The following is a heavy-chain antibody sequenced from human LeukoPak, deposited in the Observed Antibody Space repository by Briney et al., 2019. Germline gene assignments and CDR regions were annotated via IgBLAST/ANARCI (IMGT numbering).Heavy chain of an antibody. J-gene: IGHJ4*02. D-gene: IGHD1-26*01. CDR3: ARDTVGASVFDY. V-gene: IGHV1-2*02. CDR1: GYTFTGYY. Sequence: EASVTVSCKASGYTFTGYYMHWVRQAPGQGLEWMGWINPNSGGTSYAQKFQGRVTMTRVTSISTAYMGLSRLRSDDTAVYYCARDTVGASVFDYWGQGTLVTVSS. CDR2: INPNSGGT.